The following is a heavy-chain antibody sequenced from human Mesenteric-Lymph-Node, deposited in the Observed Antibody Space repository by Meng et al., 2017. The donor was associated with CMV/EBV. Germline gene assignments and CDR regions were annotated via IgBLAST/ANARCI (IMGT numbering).Heavy chain of an antibody. CDR2: IDYSGNT. V-gene: IGHV4-59*01. D-gene: IGHD5-24*01. CDR3: ARDRTEVVGGYNKIYYYYGLDV. Sequence: SETLSLTCSVSGVLINSFYWTWIRQPPGKGLEWIGYIDYSGNTKYNPSLKSRVTTSLDMSENQFSLKLDSVTAADTAVYYCARDRTEVVGGYNKIYYYYGLDVWGQGTAVTVSS. J-gene: IGHJ6*02. CDR1: GVLINSFY.